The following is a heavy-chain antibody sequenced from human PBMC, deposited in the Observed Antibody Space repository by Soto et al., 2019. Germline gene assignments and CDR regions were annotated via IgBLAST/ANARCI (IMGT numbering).Heavy chain of an antibody. J-gene: IGHJ5*02. CDR2: IYYSGST. Sequence: QVQLQESGPELVKPSETLSLTCTVSGGSISSYYWSWIRQPPGKGLEWIGYIYYSGSTNYNPSLKSRVTISVDTSKNQFSLKLSSVTAADTAVYYCARGTTGIGSWFDPWGQGTLVTVSS. CDR1: GGSISSYY. V-gene: IGHV4-59*01. D-gene: IGHD1-1*01. CDR3: ARGTTGIGSWFDP.